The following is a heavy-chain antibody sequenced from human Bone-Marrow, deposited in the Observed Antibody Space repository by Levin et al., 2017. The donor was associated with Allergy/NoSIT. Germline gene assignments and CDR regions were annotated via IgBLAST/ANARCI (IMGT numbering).Heavy chain of an antibody. Sequence: GESLKISCTASGFTFSNYWMHWVRQAPGKGLVWVSRINSDVSRTNYADSVKGRFTISRDNAKNTLYLQMDSLRAEDTAVYYCAKDSDVQSSGSYFYSCYYGMDVWGQGTTVTVTS. CDR3: AKDSDVQSSGSYFYSCYYGMDV. CDR1: GFTFSNYW. CDR2: INSDVSRT. J-gene: IGHJ6*02. D-gene: IGHD3-10*01. V-gene: IGHV3-74*01.